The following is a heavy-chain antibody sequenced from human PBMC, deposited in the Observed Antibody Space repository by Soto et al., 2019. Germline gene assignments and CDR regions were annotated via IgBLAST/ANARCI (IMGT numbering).Heavy chain of an antibody. Sequence: GAAENVSCKASVYTFTSYAMHWVRQAPGQRLELMLWINSVHGNTXXSQHLQGRVXLPRDTSPITSXMALRXLRSADPAVYYCARVSGWYCFDYCGQGTLVT. CDR3: ARVSGWYCFDY. CDR2: INSVHGNT. D-gene: IGHD6-19*01. V-gene: IGHV1-3*01. CDR1: VYTFTSYA. J-gene: IGHJ4*02.